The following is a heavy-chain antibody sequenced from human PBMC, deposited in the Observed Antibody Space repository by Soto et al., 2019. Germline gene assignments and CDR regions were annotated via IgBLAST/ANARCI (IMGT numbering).Heavy chain of an antibody. CDR2: IYSGGST. CDR1: GFTVSSNY. V-gene: IGHV3-66*01. J-gene: IGHJ3*02. CDR3: ARDTQEITIFGVVITGDI. D-gene: IGHD3-3*01. Sequence: EVQLVESGGGLVQPGGSLRLSCAASGFTVSSNYMSWVRQAPGKGLEWVSVIYSGGSTYYADSVKGRFTISRDNSKNTLYLQMSSLGAEDRAVYYCARDTQEITIFGVVITGDIWGQGTMVTVSS.